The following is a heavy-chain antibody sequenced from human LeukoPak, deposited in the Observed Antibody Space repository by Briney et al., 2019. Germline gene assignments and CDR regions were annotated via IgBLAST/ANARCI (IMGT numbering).Heavy chain of an antibody. J-gene: IGHJ4*02. D-gene: IGHD1-26*01. Sequence: SGGSLRLSCAASGFTFSSYEMNWVRQAPGKGLEWVSYISSSGSTIYYADSVKGRFTISRDNAKNSLYLQMNSLRAEDTAVYYCARALGRATFFFDYWGQGTLVTVSS. CDR2: ISSSGSTI. CDR1: GFTFSSYE. V-gene: IGHV3-48*03. CDR3: ARALGRATFFFDY.